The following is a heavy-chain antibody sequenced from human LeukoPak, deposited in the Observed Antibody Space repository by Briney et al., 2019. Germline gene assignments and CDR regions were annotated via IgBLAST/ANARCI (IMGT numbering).Heavy chain of an antibody. J-gene: IGHJ4*02. Sequence: PSETLSLTCTVSGVSISSSNSYWGWIRQPPGKGLEWIGEINHSGSTNYNPSLKSRVTISVDTSKNQFSLKLSSVTAADTAVYYCARLPTVTFFDYWGQGTLVTVSS. V-gene: IGHV4-39*01. CDR1: GVSISSSNSY. CDR2: INHSGST. D-gene: IGHD4-17*01. CDR3: ARLPTVTFFDY.